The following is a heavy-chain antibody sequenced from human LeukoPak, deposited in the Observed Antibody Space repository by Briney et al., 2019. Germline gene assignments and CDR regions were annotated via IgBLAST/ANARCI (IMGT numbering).Heavy chain of an antibody. CDR2: ISGSGGST. V-gene: IGHV3-23*01. J-gene: IGHJ4*02. Sequence: GGSVRLSCAATGFTFSDYYMSWLRQAPGKGLEWVSAISGSGGSTYYADSVKGRFTISRDNSKNTLYLQMNSLRAEDTAVYYCAKESVHIVVVPAALDYWGQGTLVTVSS. CDR1: GFTFSDYY. D-gene: IGHD2-2*01. CDR3: AKESVHIVVVPAALDY.